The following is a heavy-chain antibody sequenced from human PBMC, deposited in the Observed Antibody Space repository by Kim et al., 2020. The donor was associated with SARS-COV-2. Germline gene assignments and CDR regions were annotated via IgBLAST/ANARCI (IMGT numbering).Heavy chain of an antibody. CDR2: IYADDSDT. Sequence: GESLKISCKGFGYNFVNYWIAWVRQMPGKGLEYMGMIYADDSDTAYGPSFEGQVTISIDKSIKTAYLQWSSLKATDSAIYYCARHNTFYDSRSRADAFDVWGQGTLVTVSS. J-gene: IGHJ3*01. CDR1: GYNFVNYW. V-gene: IGHV5-51*01. CDR3: ARHNTFYDSRSRADAFDV. D-gene: IGHD3-10*01.